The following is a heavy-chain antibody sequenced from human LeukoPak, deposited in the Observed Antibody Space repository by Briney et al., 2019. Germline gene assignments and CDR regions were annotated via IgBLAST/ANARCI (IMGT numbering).Heavy chain of an antibody. CDR2: ISGSGSTI. J-gene: IGHJ4*01. Sequence: PGGSLTLSCAASGFTFSSYEMNWVRQAPGKGLEWVSYISGSGSTIYYAGSVKGRFTISRDNAKNSLYLQMNSLRAEDTAVYYCATWYYYDSSGYPLVDYWGQGILVTVSS. CDR3: ATWYYYDSSGYPLVDY. CDR1: GFTFSSYE. V-gene: IGHV3-48*03. D-gene: IGHD3-22*01.